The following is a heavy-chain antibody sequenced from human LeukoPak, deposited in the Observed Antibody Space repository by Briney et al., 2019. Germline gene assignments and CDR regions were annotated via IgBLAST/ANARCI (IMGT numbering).Heavy chain of an antibody. Sequence: SEALSLTCTVSRGSISTSSYYWGWTRQPPGGGLEWNASIYYSGSTYYNPSLKSRVTIFLATSKNQFSLNLSSVTATDTAIYYCARPQVDCLYHWYFDLWGRRSLAT. CDR1: RGSISTSSYY. D-gene: IGHD3-9*01. J-gene: IGHJ2*01. CDR2: IYYSGST. V-gene: IGHV4-39*01. CDR3: ARPQVDCLYHWYFDL.